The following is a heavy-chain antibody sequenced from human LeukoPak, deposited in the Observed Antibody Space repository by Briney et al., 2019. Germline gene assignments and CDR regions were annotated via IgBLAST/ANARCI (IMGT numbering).Heavy chain of an antibody. Sequence: SETLSLTCTVSGGSISSSSYYWSWIRQPAGKGLEWIGRIYTSGSTNYNPSLKSRVTMSVDTSKNQFSLKLSSVTAADTAVYYCARDFRGYYMDVWGKGTTVTVSS. V-gene: IGHV4-61*02. J-gene: IGHJ6*03. CDR2: IYTSGST. CDR1: GGSISSSSYY. CDR3: ARDFRGYYMDV.